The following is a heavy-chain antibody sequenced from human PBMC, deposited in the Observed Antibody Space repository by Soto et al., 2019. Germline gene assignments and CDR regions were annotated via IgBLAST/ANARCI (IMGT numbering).Heavy chain of an antibody. CDR2: IHYTGST. V-gene: IGHV4-59*02. J-gene: IGHJ5*02. CDR1: VGSVSGHF. Sequence: SETLSLTRTVSVGSVSGHFWSWIRQAPGREPELIAYIHYTGSTYYNPSLKSRVTISIDTSRNQFSLKVRSVNAADTAVYYCAKVGRIAAAGTWFDPWGQGILVTVSS. CDR3: AKVGRIAAAGTWFDP. D-gene: IGHD6-13*01.